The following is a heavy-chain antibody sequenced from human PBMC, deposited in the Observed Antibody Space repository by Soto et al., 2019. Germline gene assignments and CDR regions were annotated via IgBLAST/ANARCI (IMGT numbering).Heavy chain of an antibody. CDR3: AKEDIVPANLFDY. CDR2: ISYDGSNK. J-gene: IGHJ4*02. D-gene: IGHD2-8*01. V-gene: IGHV3-30*18. CDR1: GFTFSSYG. Sequence: QVQLVESGGGVVQPGRSLRLSCAASGFTFSSYGMHWVRQAPGKGLEWVAVISYDGSNKYYADSVKGRFTISRDNSKNTLYLQMNSLRAEDTAVYYCAKEDIVPANLFDYWGQGTLVTVSS.